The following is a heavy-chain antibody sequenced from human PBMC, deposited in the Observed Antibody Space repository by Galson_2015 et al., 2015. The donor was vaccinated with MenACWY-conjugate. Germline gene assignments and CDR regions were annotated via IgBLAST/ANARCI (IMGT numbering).Heavy chain of an antibody. V-gene: IGHV1-2*04. CDR2: INPNSGGT. CDR3: AREGGIAVAGAEYFQH. D-gene: IGHD6-19*01. CDR1: GYTFTAYY. J-gene: IGHJ1*01. Sequence: SVKVSCKASGYTFTAYYMHWVRQAPGQGLEWMGWINPNSGGTNYAQKFQGWVTMTRDTSISTAYMELSRLRSDDTAVYYCAREGGIAVAGAEYFQHWGQGTLVTVSS.